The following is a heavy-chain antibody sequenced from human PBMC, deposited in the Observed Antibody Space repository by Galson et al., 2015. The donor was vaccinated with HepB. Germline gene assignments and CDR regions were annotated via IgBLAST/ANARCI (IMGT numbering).Heavy chain of an antibody. J-gene: IGHJ4*02. CDR2: ISGSGGST. V-gene: IGHV3-23*01. D-gene: IGHD6-6*01. CDR1: GFTFSTYV. CDR3: AKDRGTQLVGADFDY. Sequence: SLRLSCAASGFTFSTYVMSWVRQAPGKGLEWVSAISGSGGSTYYPDSVKGRFTISRDNSKNTLYLQMNSLRAEDTAVYYCAKDRGTQLVGADFDYWGQGTLVTVSS.